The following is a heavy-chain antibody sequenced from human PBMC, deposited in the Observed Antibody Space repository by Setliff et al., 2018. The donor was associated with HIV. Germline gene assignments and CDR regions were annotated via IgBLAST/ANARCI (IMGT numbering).Heavy chain of an antibody. D-gene: IGHD3-3*01. J-gene: IGHJ5*02. CDR2: MNPKSGNT. CDR3: ARGHLDYDYWEDILGNWFDP. Sequence: ASVKVSCKASGYTFTNSDINWVRQAPGRGLEWMGWMNPKSGNTGYAQKFQGRVNMTSNTFIGTAYMELNSLTSDDTAVYYCARGHLDYDYWEDILGNWFDPWGQGTTPTVSS. CDR1: GYTFTNSD. V-gene: IGHV1-8*02.